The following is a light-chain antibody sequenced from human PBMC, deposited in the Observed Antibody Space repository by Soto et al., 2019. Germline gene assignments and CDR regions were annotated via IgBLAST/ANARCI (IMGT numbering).Light chain of an antibody. CDR2: AAS. V-gene: IGKV3-15*01. Sequence: EIVMTQSPATLSVSPGERVTLSCMASQNIRSDLAWYQQKPGQAPRLLMYAASIRATGVPARFSGSGSGTDFTLTISSLQSEDLAPYYCQQYITWTFGQGTKVDIK. CDR3: QQYITWT. CDR1: QNIRSD. J-gene: IGKJ1*01.